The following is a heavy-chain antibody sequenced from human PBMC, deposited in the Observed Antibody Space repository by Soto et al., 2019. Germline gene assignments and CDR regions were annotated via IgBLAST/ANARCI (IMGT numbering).Heavy chain of an antibody. J-gene: IGHJ6*02. CDR1: GGSFSGYY. D-gene: IGHD3-10*01. CDR2: INHSGST. CDR3: ARLTMVRGVHAYYYGMDV. V-gene: IGHV4-34*01. Sequence: PSETLSLTCAVYGGSFSGYYWSWIRQPPGKGLEWIGEINHSGSTNYNPSLKSRVTISVDTSKNQFSLKLSSVTAADTAVYYCARLTMVRGVHAYYYGMDVWGQGTTVTVSS.